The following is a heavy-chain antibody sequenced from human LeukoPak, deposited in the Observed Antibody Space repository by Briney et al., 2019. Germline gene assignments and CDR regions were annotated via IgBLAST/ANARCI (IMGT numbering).Heavy chain of an antibody. D-gene: IGHD6-13*01. Sequence: ASVQVSCKASGYSFTTYGFSGMRQAPGQGLEWMGIIAYNGNTYYAENLQGRVTMTTDSATNTAYMELRNLRSDDTAVYYCARYSSSWYLYDYWGQGTLVTVSS. J-gene: IGHJ4*02. CDR1: GYSFTTYG. V-gene: IGHV1-18*01. CDR3: ARYSSSWYLYDY. CDR2: IAYNGNT.